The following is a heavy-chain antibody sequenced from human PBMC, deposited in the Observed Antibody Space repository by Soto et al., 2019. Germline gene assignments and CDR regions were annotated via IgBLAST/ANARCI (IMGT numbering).Heavy chain of an antibody. Sequence: GASVKVSCKASGYTFTGYYMRWVRQAPGQGLEWMGWINPNSGGTNYAQKFQGWVTMTRDTSISTAYMELSRLRSDDTAVYYCARGTVVVVAARNNWFDPWGQGTLVTVSS. CDR1: GYTFTGYY. J-gene: IGHJ5*02. V-gene: IGHV1-2*04. CDR2: INPNSGGT. D-gene: IGHD2-15*01. CDR3: ARGTVVVVAARNNWFDP.